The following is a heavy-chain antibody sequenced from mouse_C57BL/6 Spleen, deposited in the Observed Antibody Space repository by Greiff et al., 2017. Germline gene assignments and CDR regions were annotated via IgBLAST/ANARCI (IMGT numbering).Heavy chain of an antibody. D-gene: IGHD1-1*01. CDR3: ARLAGITTVVDAMDY. CDR1: GYTFTSYW. CDR2: IDPSDSEN. Sequence: VQLQQPGAELVRPGSSVKLSCKASGYTFTSYWMHWVKQRPIQGLEWIGNIDPSDSENNYNQKFKDKATLTVDKSSSTAYMQLSSLTSEDSAVYYCARLAGITTVVDAMDYWGQGTSVTVSS. V-gene: IGHV1-52*01. J-gene: IGHJ4*01.